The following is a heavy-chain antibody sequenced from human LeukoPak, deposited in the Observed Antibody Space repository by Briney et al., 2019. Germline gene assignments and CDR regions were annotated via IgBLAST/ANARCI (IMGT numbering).Heavy chain of an antibody. CDR3: GRAGPGAFFDH. V-gene: IGHV4-59*01. CDR2: IYYSGNT. CDR1: GGSISSYY. J-gene: IGHJ4*02. D-gene: IGHD2-2*01. Sequence: PSETLSLTCTVSGGSISSYYWSWIRQPPGKGLEWIGYIYYSGNTNYNPSLKSRVTISVDTSMNQFSLKLTSMTAADTAVYYCGRAGPGAFFDHWGRGALVTVSS.